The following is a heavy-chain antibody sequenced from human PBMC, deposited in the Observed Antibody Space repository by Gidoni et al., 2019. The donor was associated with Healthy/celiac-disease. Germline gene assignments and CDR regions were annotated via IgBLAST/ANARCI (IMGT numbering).Heavy chain of an antibody. CDR2: INPNSGGT. CDR3: ARDRNGYSSSWYVYYYGMDV. D-gene: IGHD6-13*01. CDR1: GYTFTGYY. Sequence: QVQLVQSGAEVKKPGASVKVSCKASGYTFTGYYMHWVLQAPGQGLEWMGWINPNSGGTNYAQKFQGRVTMTRDTSISTAYMELSRLRSDDTAVYYCARDRNGYSSSWYVYYYGMDVWGQGTTVTVSS. J-gene: IGHJ6*02. V-gene: IGHV1-2*02.